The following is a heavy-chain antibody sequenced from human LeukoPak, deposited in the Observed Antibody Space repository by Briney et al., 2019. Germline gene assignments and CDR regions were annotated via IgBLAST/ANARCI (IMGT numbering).Heavy chain of an antibody. Sequence: GGSLRLSCAASGFTFSSYWMHWVRQAPGKGLVWVSRINEDGSTTNYADSVKGRSTIFRDNAKNTLYLQMNSLRAEDTAVYYCIRDLGGRSGHWGQGTLVTVSS. CDR3: IRDLGGRSGH. D-gene: IGHD1-26*01. CDR2: INEDGSTT. J-gene: IGHJ4*02. V-gene: IGHV3-74*01. CDR1: GFTFSSYW.